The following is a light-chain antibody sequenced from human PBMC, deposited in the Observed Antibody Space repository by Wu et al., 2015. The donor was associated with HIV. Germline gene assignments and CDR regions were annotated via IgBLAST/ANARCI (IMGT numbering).Light chain of an antibody. CDR2: DAS. Sequence: EIVLTQSPATLSLSPGERATLSCRASQSISSYLAWYQQKPGQAPRLLIYDASNRATGIPARFSGSGSGTGFTLTISSLEPEDFAVYYCQQRSNWPPMFTFGLDQSGYQT. V-gene: IGKV3-11*01. J-gene: IGKJ3*01. CDR1: QSISSY. CDR3: QQRSNWPPMFT.